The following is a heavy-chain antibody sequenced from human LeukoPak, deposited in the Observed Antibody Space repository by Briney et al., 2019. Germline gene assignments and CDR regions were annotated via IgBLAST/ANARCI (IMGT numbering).Heavy chain of an antibody. D-gene: IGHD3-22*01. CDR2: ISSSSIYR. Sequence: GGSLRLSCAASGLSFSTYSMNWVRQAPGKGLEWVSSISSSSIYRYYADSVKGRFTISRDNAKKSLYLQMNSLRAEDTAVYYCASAKWYYYDTSDYQTPDGRAGFDYWGQGTLVTVSS. V-gene: IGHV3-21*01. CDR1: GLSFSTYS. CDR3: ASAKWYYYDTSDYQTPDGRAGFDY. J-gene: IGHJ4*02.